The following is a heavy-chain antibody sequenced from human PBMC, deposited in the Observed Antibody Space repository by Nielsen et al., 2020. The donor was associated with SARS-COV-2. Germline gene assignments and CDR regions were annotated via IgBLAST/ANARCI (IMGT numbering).Heavy chain of an antibody. V-gene: IGHV4-30-4*01. J-gene: IGHJ6*02. Sequence: SETLSLNCTVSRGSISSGDYYWSWIRQPPGKGLEWIGYTFNSGNTYYNPSLRSRVTMSLDTSKNQFSLILTSVTAADTAVYYCAREEYGFGLDVWGQGTTVRVSS. D-gene: IGHD2-2*01. CDR1: RGSISSGDYY. CDR3: AREEYGFGLDV. CDR2: TFNSGNT.